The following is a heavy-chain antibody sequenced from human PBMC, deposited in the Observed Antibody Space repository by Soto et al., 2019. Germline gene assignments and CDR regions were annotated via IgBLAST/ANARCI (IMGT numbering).Heavy chain of an antibody. CDR1: GFTFSDYY. CDR2: ISSSSSYT. CDR3: ARDLGRTIPSNWFDP. Sequence: GGSLRLSCAASGFTFSDYYMSWIRQAPGKGLEWVSYISSSSSYTNYADSVKGRFTISRDNAKNSLYLQMNSLRAEDTAVYYCARDLGRTIPSNWFDPWGQGTLVTVSS. J-gene: IGHJ5*02. V-gene: IGHV3-11*06. D-gene: IGHD7-27*01.